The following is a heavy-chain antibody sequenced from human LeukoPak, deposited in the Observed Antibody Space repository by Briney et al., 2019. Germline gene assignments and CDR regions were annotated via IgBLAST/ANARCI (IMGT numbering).Heavy chain of an antibody. CDR1: GFTFSSNG. J-gene: IGHJ4*02. D-gene: IGHD3-10*01. CDR3: AKDIGSYYDY. Sequence: GSLRLSCVASGFTFSSNGMHWVRQAPAKGLEWVTFIQYDGSKKYYADSVKGRFTISRDNSKNTMYLEMNSLRAEDTAVYYCAKDIGSYYDYWGQGTLVTVSS. V-gene: IGHV3-30*02. CDR2: IQYDGSKK.